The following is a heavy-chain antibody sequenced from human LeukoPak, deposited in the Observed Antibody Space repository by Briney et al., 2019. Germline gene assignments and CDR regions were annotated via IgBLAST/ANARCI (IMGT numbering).Heavy chain of an antibody. CDR2: IKQEGTEK. J-gene: IGHJ4*02. Sequence: GGALRLSCAASGFTFRNSWMSCVREAPGGGLEWVANIKQEGTEKTYVDSVKGRFTISRDNARNSLYMQMNSLRAEDTAVYYCARDGGGTFDWGQGTLVTVSS. D-gene: IGHD3-16*01. CDR1: GFTFRNSW. CDR3: ARDGGGTFD. V-gene: IGHV3-7*01.